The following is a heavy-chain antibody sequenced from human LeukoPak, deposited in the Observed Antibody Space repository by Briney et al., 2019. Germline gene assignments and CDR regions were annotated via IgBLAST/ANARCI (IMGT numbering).Heavy chain of an antibody. D-gene: IGHD7-27*01. CDR2: ITGSGGST. CDR1: GFTFSTSA. Sequence: GGSLRLSCAASGFTFSTSAMSWVRQAPGRGLEWVSSITGSGGSTYYADSVKGRFTISRDNSKSTLYLQMNSLRADDTALYYCARDSNWGYFDYWGQGTLVTVSS. CDR3: ARDSNWGYFDY. J-gene: IGHJ4*02. V-gene: IGHV3-23*01.